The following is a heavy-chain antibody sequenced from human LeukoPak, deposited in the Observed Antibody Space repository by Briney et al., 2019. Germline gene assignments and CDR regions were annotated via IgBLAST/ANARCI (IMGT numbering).Heavy chain of an antibody. CDR1: GFTLSDAW. D-gene: IGHD1-26*01. J-gene: IGHJ4*02. CDR2: IKRKTNGGTT. Sequence: PGGSLRLSCAASGFTLSDAWMHWVRQAPGKGLEWVGRIKRKTNGGTTDYAAPVKGRFTISRDNSKNTLYLQMNSLRVEDTAVYYCAKGGPPTGASPRPWDFNYWGQGTLVTVSS. CDR3: AKGGPPTGASPRPWDFNY. V-gene: IGHV3-15*01.